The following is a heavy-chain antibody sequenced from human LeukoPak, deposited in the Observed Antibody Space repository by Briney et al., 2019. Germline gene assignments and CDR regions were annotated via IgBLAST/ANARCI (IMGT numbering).Heavy chain of an antibody. CDR3: ARGTEEWFGEFPY. J-gene: IGHJ4*02. Sequence: GGSLRLSCAASGFTFRSYSMTWVRQAPGKGLEWVSSISSSGDYIYSPDSMKGRFTISRDNAKDSLYLQMKSLRVEDTAMYYCARGTEEWFGEFPYWGQGALVTVSS. V-gene: IGHV3-21*01. D-gene: IGHD3-10*01. CDR1: GFTFRSYS. CDR2: ISSSGDYI.